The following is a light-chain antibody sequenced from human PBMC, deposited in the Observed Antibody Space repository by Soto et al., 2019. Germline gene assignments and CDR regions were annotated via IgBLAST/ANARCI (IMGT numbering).Light chain of an antibody. CDR1: SGHSSYI. V-gene: IGLV4-60*03. J-gene: IGLJ2*01. CDR3: ATWDSNTHVV. CDR2: LEGSGSY. Sequence: QSVLTQSSSASASLGSSVKLTCTLSSGHSSYIIAWHQQQPGQAPRYLMKLEGSGSYNKGSVVPDCFSCSSSEAARYLTISNHQSEDEADYCCATWDSNTHVVFGGGTKLTVL.